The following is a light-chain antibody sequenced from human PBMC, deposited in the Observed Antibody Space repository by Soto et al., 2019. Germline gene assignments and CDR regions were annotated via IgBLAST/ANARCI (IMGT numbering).Light chain of an antibody. J-gene: IGLJ2*01. V-gene: IGLV2-23*02. CDR2: EVI. CDR3: CSYSGSTAFVV. Sequence: QSALTQPASVSGSPGQSITISCTGTSSDVGSYNLVSWYQQQPGKAPKLMISEVIKRPSGVSHRFSGSKSGNTASLTISGLQAEDEADYYCCSYSGSTAFVVVGGGTKLTVL. CDR1: SSDVGSYNL.